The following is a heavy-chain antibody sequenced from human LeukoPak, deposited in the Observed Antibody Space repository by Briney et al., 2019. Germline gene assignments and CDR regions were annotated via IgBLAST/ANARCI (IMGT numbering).Heavy chain of an antibody. J-gene: IGHJ4*02. V-gene: IGHV4-61*01. CDR3: ARTVSSSSSLKFDS. D-gene: IGHD6-6*01. CDR2: IHHSGST. CDR1: GGSVSSGSYY. Sequence: SGPTLVKPSETLSLTCTVSGGSVSSGSYYWSWIRQPPGKGLEWIGYIHHSGSTNYNPSLKSRVTISIDTSKNQFSLKLTSVTAEDTSVYYCARTVSSSSSLKFDSWGQGTLVTVSS.